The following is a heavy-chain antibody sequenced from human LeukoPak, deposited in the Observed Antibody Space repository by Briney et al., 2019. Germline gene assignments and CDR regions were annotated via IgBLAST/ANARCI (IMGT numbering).Heavy chain of an antibody. J-gene: IGHJ6*02. CDR2: ISGSGGST. Sequence: GGSLRLSCAASGFTFSNYAMSWVRQAPGKGLEWVSAISGSGGSTYYADSVKGRFTISRDNSKNTLYLQMNSLRAEDTAVYYCAKDFSGYSYSYYYYGMDVWGQGTTVTVSS. CDR3: AKDFSGYSYSYYYYGMDV. CDR1: GFTFSNYA. D-gene: IGHD6-13*01. V-gene: IGHV3-23*01.